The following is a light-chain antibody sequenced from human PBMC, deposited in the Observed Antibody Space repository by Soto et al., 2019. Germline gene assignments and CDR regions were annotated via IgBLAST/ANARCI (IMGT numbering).Light chain of an antibody. Sequence: SVLTQPPSAPGSPGQSVTIACTGTSKDVGYYNYVSWYQQPPGKAPKLLIYDVSKRPSGVPDRFSGSKSGNTASLTVSGLQAEDEGDYYCSSYAGSDYPYVFGTGTKVTVL. CDR2: DVS. CDR3: SSYAGSDYPYV. CDR1: SKDVGYYNY. J-gene: IGLJ1*01. V-gene: IGLV2-8*01.